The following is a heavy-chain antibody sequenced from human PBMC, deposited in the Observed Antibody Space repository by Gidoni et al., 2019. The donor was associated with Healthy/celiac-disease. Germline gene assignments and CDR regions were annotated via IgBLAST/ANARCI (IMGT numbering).Heavy chain of an antibody. J-gene: IGHJ4*02. CDR3: ARDLGQWLVSYYFDY. V-gene: IGHV3-33*01. CDR1: GFTFSSYG. CDR2: FWYDGSNT. D-gene: IGHD6-19*01. Sequence: QVQLVESGGGVVQPGRSLRLACAASGFTFSSYGLHWVRQAPGKGLEWVAVFWYDGSNTFYADSVKGRFTLSRDNSKNTLYLQMNSLRAEDTAVYYCARDLGQWLVSYYFDYWGQGTLVTVSS.